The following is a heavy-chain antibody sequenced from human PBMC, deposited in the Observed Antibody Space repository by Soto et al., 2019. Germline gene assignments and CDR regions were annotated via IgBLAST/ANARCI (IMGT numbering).Heavy chain of an antibody. CDR2: INPSGGST. Sequence: ASVTVSCKASGHTFTSYYMHWVRQAPGQGLEWMGIINPSGGSTSYAQKFQGRVTMTRDTSTSTVYMELSSLRSEDTAVYYCARRPIDYYGSGSYHADYWGQGTLVTVSS. V-gene: IGHV1-46*03. J-gene: IGHJ4*02. CDR3: ARRPIDYYGSGSYHADY. CDR1: GHTFTSYY. D-gene: IGHD3-10*01.